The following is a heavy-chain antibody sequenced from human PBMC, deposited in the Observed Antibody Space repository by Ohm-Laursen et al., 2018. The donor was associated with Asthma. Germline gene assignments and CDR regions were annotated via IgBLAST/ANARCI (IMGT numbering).Heavy chain of an antibody. CDR2: IYHTGNT. D-gene: IGHD3-22*01. CDR1: GDSISSGDNY. J-gene: IGHJ4*02. V-gene: IGHV4-31*03. CDR3: ARARHTSYEESSGYYCFDY. Sequence: SQTPSLTCTVSGDSISSGDNYWSWIRQHPGKGLDWIGYIYHTGNTYYNPSLKSRFTISVDTSKNQFSLRLSSVTAADTAVYYCARARHTSYEESSGYYCFDYWGQGTLVTVSS.